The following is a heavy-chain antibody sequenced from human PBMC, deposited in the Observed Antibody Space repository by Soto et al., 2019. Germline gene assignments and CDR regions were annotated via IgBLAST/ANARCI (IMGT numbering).Heavy chain of an antibody. CDR2: IKQDGSEK. J-gene: IGHJ4*02. V-gene: IGHV3-7*01. CDR1: GFTFNNDW. CDR3: VRYSAQLGDLSF. D-gene: IGHD3-16*02. Sequence: EVQLVESGGGLVQPGGSLRLSCAASGFTFNNDWMAWVRQAPGKGLEWVATIKQDGSEKHYVDSVKGRFSISRDNAKNSLYLQMNTVRADDTAVYYCVRYSAQLGDLSFGGQGTLVTVSS.